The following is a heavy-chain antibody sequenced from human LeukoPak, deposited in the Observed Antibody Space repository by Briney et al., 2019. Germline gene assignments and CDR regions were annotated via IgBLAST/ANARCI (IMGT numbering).Heavy chain of an antibody. CDR1: GGSISSYY. Sequence: SETLSLTCIVSGGSISSYYWSWIRQPPGKGLEWIGYIHYSGSTKYNPSLKSRVIISVDTSKNQFSLKLSSVTAADMAVYYCARTTMVRGVLGFDYWGQGTLVTVSS. D-gene: IGHD3-10*01. V-gene: IGHV4-59*08. J-gene: IGHJ4*02. CDR3: ARTTMVRGVLGFDY. CDR2: IHYSGST.